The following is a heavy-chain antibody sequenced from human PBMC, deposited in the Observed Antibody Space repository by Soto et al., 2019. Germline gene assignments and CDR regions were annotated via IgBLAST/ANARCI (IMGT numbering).Heavy chain of an antibody. CDR1: GFIFSGYG. Sequence: QVQLVESGGGVVQPGRSLRLSCAASGFIFSGYGMHWVRQAPGKGLEWVAVIWYDGSNENYADSGKGRFTISRDNSKNTLYLPMNSLRAEDTAVYYCTRRFSDGWYSDYWGQGTLVTVSS. CDR2: IWYDGSNE. V-gene: IGHV3-33*01. CDR3: TRRFSDGWYSDY. J-gene: IGHJ4*02. D-gene: IGHD6-19*01.